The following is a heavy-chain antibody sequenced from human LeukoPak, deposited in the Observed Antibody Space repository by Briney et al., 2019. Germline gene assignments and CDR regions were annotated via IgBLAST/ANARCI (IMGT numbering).Heavy chain of an antibody. D-gene: IGHD5-18*01. V-gene: IGHV3-48*03. CDR1: GFTFSSYE. CDR3: ARVGYSYGSACDY. Sequence: PGGSLRLSCAASGFTFSSYEVNWVRQAPGKGLEWVSYISSSGSTIYYADSVKGRFTISRDNAKNSLYLQMNSLRAEDTAVYYCARVGYSYGSACDYWGQGTLVTVSS. J-gene: IGHJ4*02. CDR2: ISSSGSTI.